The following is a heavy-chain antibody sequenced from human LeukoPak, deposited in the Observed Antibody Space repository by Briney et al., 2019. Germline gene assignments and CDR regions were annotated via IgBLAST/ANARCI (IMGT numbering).Heavy chain of an antibody. V-gene: IGHV1-46*03. D-gene: IGHD2-2*01. CDR2: INPSGGST. CDR1: GYTFTSYY. J-gene: IGHJ5*02. CDR3: ARDLSRYCSSTSCYSGWFDP. Sequence: ASVKVSCKASGYTFTSYYMHWVRQAPGQGLEWMGLINPSGGSTIYAQKFQGRVTMTRDTSTSTVYMELSSLRSEDTAVYYCARDLSRYCSSTSCYSGWFDPWGQGTLVTVSS.